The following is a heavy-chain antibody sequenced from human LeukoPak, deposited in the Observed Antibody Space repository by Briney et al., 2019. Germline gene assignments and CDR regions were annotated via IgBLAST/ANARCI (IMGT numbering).Heavy chain of an antibody. V-gene: IGHV5-51*01. CDR1: GYSFTSYW. D-gene: IGHD6-19*01. Sequence: GESLQISFKGSGYSFTSYWIGWVRQMPGKGLEWMGIIYAGDSDTRYSPSFQGQVTISADKSISTAYLQWSSLKASDTAMYYCSLAGIAVDYNWFDPWGQGTLVTVSS. CDR3: SLAGIAVDYNWFDP. J-gene: IGHJ5*02. CDR2: IYAGDSDT.